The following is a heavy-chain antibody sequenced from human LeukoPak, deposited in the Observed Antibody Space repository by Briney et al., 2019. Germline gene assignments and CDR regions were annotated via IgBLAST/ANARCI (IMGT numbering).Heavy chain of an antibody. J-gene: IGHJ3*02. V-gene: IGHV3-64*01. CDR3: ARDRQVDYVWGSYRPPDAFDI. Sequence: GGSLRLSCAASGFTFSSYAMHWVRQAPRKGLEYVSAISSNGGSTYYANSVKGRFTISRDNSKNTLYLQMGSLRAEDMAVYYCARDRQVDYVWGSYRPPDAFDIWGQGTMVTVSS. CDR2: ISSNGGST. CDR1: GFTFSSYA. D-gene: IGHD3-16*02.